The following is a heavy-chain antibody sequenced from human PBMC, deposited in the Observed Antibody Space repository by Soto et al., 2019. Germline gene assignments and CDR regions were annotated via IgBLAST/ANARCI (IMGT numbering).Heavy chain of an antibody. J-gene: IGHJ4*02. Sequence: QVQLVESGGGVVQPGRSRRLSCAASGFTFSSYAMHWVRQAPGKGLEWVAVISYDGSNKYYADSVKGRFTISRDNSKNALYLQMNSRRAEDTAVYYCARDQTGYSSSCQDYWGQGTLVTVSS. V-gene: IGHV3-30-3*01. D-gene: IGHD6-13*01. CDR3: ARDQTGYSSSCQDY. CDR2: ISYDGSNK. CDR1: GFTFSSYA.